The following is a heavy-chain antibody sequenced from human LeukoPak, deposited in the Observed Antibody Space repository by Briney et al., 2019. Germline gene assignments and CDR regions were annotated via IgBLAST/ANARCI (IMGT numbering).Heavy chain of an antibody. V-gene: IGHV3-15*01. CDR1: GFTFSNAW. D-gene: IGHD2-8*02. J-gene: IGHJ5*02. CDR2: IKSKTDGGTT. Sequence: EPGGSLRLSCAASGFTFSNAWMSWVRQAPGKGLEWVGRIKSKTDGGTTDYAAPVKGRFTISRDDSKNTLYLQMNSLRAEDTAVYYCAWCMPLSGFDPWGQGTLVTVSS. CDR3: AWCMPLSGFDP.